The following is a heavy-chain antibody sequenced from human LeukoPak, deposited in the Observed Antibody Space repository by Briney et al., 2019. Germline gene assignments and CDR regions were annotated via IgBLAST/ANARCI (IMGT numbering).Heavy chain of an antibody. CDR3: ARDLGAAGLAYTFDH. D-gene: IGHD3-16*01. Sequence: GGSLRLSCAASGFTFSSYAMHWVRQAPGKGLEWVAVISYDGSNKYYADSVKGRFTISRDNSKNTLYLQMNSLRPEDTAVYYCARDLGAAGLAYTFDHWGQGTLVTVSS. CDR1: GFTFSSYA. J-gene: IGHJ4*02. CDR2: ISYDGSNK. V-gene: IGHV3-30*04.